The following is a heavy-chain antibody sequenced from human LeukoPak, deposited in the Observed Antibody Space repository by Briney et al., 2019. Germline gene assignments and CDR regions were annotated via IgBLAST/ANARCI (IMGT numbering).Heavy chain of an antibody. Sequence: GGSLRLSCAASGFTFSSYGMHWVRQAPGKGLEWVAVISYDGSNKYFADSVKGRFTISRDNSKNTLYLQMNSLRAEDTAVYHCAKGNYYGPFDYWGQGTLVTVSS. CDR2: ISYDGSNK. CDR3: AKGNYYGPFDY. V-gene: IGHV3-30*18. D-gene: IGHD3-10*01. J-gene: IGHJ4*02. CDR1: GFTFSSYG.